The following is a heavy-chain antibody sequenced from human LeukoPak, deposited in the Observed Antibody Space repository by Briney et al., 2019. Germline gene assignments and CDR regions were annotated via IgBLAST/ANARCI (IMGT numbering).Heavy chain of an antibody. J-gene: IGHJ4*02. CDR2: INTDGSST. CDR3: AKALYSGSYFDCLDY. CDR1: GFTFSSYW. Sequence: GGSLRLSCAASGFTFSSYWMHWVRQAPGKGLVWVSRINTDGSSTSYADPVKGRFTISRDNAKNTLYLQMNSLRAEDTAVYYCAKALYSGSYFDCLDYWGQGTLVTVSS. D-gene: IGHD1-26*01. V-gene: IGHV3-74*01.